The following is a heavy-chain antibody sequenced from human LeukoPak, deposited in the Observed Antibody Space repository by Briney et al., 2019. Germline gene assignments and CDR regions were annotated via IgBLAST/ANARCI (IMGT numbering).Heavy chain of an antibody. D-gene: IGHD6-6*01. CDR2: ISGSGGNT. Sequence: GGSLRLSCAASGFTFSSYAMNWVRQAPGKGLEWVSNISGSGGNTYYGDSVRGRFTISRDNSKNMLFLQMNSLRAADTAVYYCAKDSSASNYYYGMDVWGQETTVTASS. CDR3: AKDSSASNYYYGMDV. J-gene: IGHJ6*02. V-gene: IGHV3-23*01. CDR1: GFTFSSYA.